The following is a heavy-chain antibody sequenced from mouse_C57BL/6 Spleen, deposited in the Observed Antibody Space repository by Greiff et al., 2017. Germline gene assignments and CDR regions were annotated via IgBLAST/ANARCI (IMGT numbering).Heavy chain of an antibody. CDR3: ARSYSNYVAAMDY. D-gene: IGHD2-5*01. CDR1: GYTFTSYW. CDR2: IDPSDSDT. V-gene: IGHV1-52*01. Sequence: VQLQQPGAELVRPGSSVKLSCKASGYTFTSYWMHWVKQRPIQGLEWIGNIDPSDSDTHYNQKFKDKATLTVDKSSSTAYMQLSSLTSEDSAVYYCARSYSNYVAAMDYWGQGTSVTVSS. J-gene: IGHJ4*01.